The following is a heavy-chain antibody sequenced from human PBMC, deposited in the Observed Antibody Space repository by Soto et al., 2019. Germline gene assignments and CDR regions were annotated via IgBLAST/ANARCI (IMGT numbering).Heavy chain of an antibody. CDR2: VSYDGIKT. Sequence: QVQLVESGGGVVQPGRSLRLTCAASGFTFSSNGMHWFRQAPGKGLEWVALVSYDGIKTYYADSVRGRLTISRDHSENTLYLQMNRLRAEDTAVYYCARWVGGSMYDNSGKYDSWGQGTLVTVSS. CDR3: ARWVGGSMYDNSGKYDS. J-gene: IGHJ5*01. D-gene: IGHD3-22*01. CDR1: GFTFSSNG. V-gene: IGHV3-30*03.